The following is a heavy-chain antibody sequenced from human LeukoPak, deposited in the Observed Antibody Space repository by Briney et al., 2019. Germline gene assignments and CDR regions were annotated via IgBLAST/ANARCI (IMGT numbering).Heavy chain of an antibody. Sequence: GGSLRLSCAASGFTFSSYTMNWVRQAPGKGLEWVSSISSSSSDIYYADSVKGRFTISRDNAKNSLYLQMNSLRAEDTAVYYCARESADSQIWGQGTMVTVSS. V-gene: IGHV3-21*01. CDR1: GFTFSSYT. J-gene: IGHJ3*02. CDR3: ARESADSQI. CDR2: ISSSSSDI. D-gene: IGHD2-21*02.